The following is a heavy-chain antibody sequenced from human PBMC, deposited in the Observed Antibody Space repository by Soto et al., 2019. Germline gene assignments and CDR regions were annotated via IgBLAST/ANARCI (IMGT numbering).Heavy chain of an antibody. CDR1: GDSVSSNSAA. Sequence: PSQTLSLTCAISGDSVSSNSAAWNWIRQSPSRGLEWLGRTYYRSKWYNDYAVSVKSRITINPDTSKNQFSLQLNSVTPEDTAVYYCASSLDLYSDSSGALDVWGQGTTVTVSS. D-gene: IGHD3-22*01. CDR2: TYYRSKWYN. CDR3: ASSLDLYSDSSGALDV. V-gene: IGHV6-1*01. J-gene: IGHJ6*02.